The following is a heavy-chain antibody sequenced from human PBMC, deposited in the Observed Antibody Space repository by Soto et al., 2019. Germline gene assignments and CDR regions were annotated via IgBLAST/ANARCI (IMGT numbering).Heavy chain of an antibody. CDR3: AKRTQLLWFGENMDV. J-gene: IGHJ6*02. D-gene: IGHD3-10*01. CDR1: GLTFSSYA. Sequence: PGGSLRLSCAASGLTFSSYAMSWVRQAPGKGLEWVSAISGSGGSTYYADSVKGRFTISRDDSKNTLYLQMNSLRAEDTAVYYCAKRTQLLWFGENMDVWGQGTTVTVSS. V-gene: IGHV3-23*01. CDR2: ISGSGGST.